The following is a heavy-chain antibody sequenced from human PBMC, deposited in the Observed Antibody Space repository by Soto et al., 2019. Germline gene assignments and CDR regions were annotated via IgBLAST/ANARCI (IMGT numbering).Heavy chain of an antibody. V-gene: IGHV3-23*01. Sequence: EVQLLESGGGLVQPGGSLRLSCAASGFTFSSYAMSWVRQAPGKGLEWVAAISGSGGSTYYADSVKGRFTISRDNTNNTLYLQMNSLRAEDTAVYYCATHYDFWSGYYLNDYWGQGTLVTVSS. J-gene: IGHJ4*02. D-gene: IGHD3-3*01. CDR2: ISGSGGST. CDR1: GFTFSSYA. CDR3: ATHYDFWSGYYLNDY.